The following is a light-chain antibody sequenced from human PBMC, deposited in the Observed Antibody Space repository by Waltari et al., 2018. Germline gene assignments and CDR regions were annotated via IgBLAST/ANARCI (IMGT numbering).Light chain of an antibody. V-gene: IGKV3-20*01. CDR2: STS. CDR3: QQYDGSAVT. CDR1: QSVTSIS. J-gene: IGKJ4*01. Sequence: IVLTQSPDTLSLSPGERATLSCRASQSVTSISLAWYQQKPGQAPRLLIYSTSSRATGFSDRFSGSGSVTDFTLTINRLEPEDSAVYHCQQYDGSAVTFGGGTRVEIK.